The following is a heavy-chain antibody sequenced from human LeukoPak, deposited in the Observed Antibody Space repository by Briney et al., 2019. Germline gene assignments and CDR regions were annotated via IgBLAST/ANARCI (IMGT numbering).Heavy chain of an antibody. CDR2: ISSSGSTI. V-gene: IGHV3-48*03. CDR1: GFTFSSYE. CDR3: ARGGSSGRYDYFDY. J-gene: IGHJ4*02. Sequence: PGGSLRPSCAASGFTFSSYEMTWVRQAPGKGLEWVSYISSSGSTIYYTDSVKGRFTISRDNAKNLLYLQMNSLRAEDTAAYYCARGGSSGRYDYFDYWGQGTLVTVSS. D-gene: IGHD6-19*01.